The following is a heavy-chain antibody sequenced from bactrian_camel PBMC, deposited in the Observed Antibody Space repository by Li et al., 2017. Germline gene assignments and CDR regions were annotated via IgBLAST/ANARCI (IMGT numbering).Heavy chain of an antibody. CDR2: IADDGGIT. CDR3: AARPRRWSCPSRPGEYDS. V-gene: IGHV3S26*01. CDR1: GHILGSRC. J-gene: IGHJ4*01. D-gene: IGHD4*01. Sequence: QVQLVESGGGSVQAGGSLTLSCAASGHILGSRCMGWFRQAPGKEREGVATIADDGGITSYADSVKGRFTISQDSAKNTLYLDMNDLKPEDTAMYYCAARPRRWSCPSRPGEYDSWGQGTQVTVS.